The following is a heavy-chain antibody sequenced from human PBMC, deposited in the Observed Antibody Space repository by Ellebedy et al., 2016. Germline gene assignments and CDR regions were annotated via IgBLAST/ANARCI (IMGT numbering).Heavy chain of an antibody. V-gene: IGHV3-30-3*01. J-gene: IGHJ4*02. D-gene: IGHD2-21*01. CDR1: GFTFSSYA. Sequence: GESLKISXAASGFTFSSYAMHWVRQAPGKGLEWVAVISYDGSNKYYADSVKGRFTISRDNSKNTLYLQMNSLRAEDTAVYYCASSDYSIWGQGTLVTVSS. CDR3: ASSDYSI. CDR2: ISYDGSNK.